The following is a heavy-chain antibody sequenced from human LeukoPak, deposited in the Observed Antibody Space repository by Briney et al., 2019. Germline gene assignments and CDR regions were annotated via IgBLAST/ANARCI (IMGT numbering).Heavy chain of an antibody. Sequence: SETLSLTSTVSGGSVSSGSYYWSWIRQPPGKGLEWIGYIYYSGSTNYNPSLKRRATISVDTSKNQFSLKLSSVTSADTAVYYCARAHGRVVAVAGSETFDYWGQGTLVTVSS. CDR2: IYYSGST. D-gene: IGHD6-19*01. J-gene: IGHJ4*02. CDR3: ARAHGRVVAVAGSETFDY. CDR1: GGSVSSGSYY. V-gene: IGHV4-61*01.